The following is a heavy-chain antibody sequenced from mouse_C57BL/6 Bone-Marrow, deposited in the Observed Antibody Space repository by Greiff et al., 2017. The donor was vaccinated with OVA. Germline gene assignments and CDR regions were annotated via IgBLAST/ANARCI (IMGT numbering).Heavy chain of an antibody. D-gene: IGHD2-1*01. J-gene: IGHJ1*03. CDR1: GYTFTSYW. CDR3: ARDGNPPWYFDV. Sequence: VQLQQPGAELVKPGASVKMSCKASGYTFTSYWITWVKQRPGQGLEWIGDIYPGSGSTNYNEKFKSKATLTVDTSSSTAYMQLSSLTSEDSAVYYCARDGNPPWYFDVWGTGTTVTGSS. V-gene: IGHV1-55*01. CDR2: IYPGSGST.